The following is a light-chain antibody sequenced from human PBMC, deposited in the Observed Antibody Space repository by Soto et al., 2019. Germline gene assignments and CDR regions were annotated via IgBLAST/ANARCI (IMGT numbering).Light chain of an antibody. J-gene: IGLJ1*01. CDR1: SSDIGGYNY. CDR2: DVS. V-gene: IGLV2-11*01. CDR3: CSYAGSYTYV. Sequence: QSVLTQPRSVSGSPGQSVTISCTGTSSDIGGYNYVSWYQQHPGKAPKLMIYDVSERPSGVPDRFSGSKSGNTASLTISGFQAEDEADYYCCSYAGSYTYVFGTGTKLTV.